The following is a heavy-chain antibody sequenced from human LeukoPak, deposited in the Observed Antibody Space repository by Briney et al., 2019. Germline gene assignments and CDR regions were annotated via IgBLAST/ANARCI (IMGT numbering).Heavy chain of an antibody. CDR3: ARDSPYYYDSSGYSIQGWFDP. Sequence: ASVKVSCKASGYTFTGYYMHWVRQAPGQGLEWMGWINPNSGGTNYAQKFQGRVTVTRDTSISTAYMELSRLRSDDTAVYYCARDSPYYYDSSGYSIQGWFDPWGQGTLVTVSS. V-gene: IGHV1-2*02. J-gene: IGHJ5*02. D-gene: IGHD3-22*01. CDR2: INPNSGGT. CDR1: GYTFTGYY.